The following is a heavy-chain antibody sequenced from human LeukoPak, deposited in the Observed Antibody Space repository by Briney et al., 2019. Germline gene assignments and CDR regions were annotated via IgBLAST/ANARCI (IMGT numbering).Heavy chain of an antibody. J-gene: IGHJ4*02. CDR1: GYTFTSYG. CDR2: IIPIFGTA. Sequence: GASVKVSCKASGYTFTSYGISWVRQAPGQGLEWMGGIIPIFGTANYAQKFQGRVTITADESTSTAYMELSSLRSEDTAVYYCATVGTVGATHPPDYWGQGTLVTVSS. CDR3: ATVGTVGATHPPDY. V-gene: IGHV1-69*13. D-gene: IGHD1-26*01.